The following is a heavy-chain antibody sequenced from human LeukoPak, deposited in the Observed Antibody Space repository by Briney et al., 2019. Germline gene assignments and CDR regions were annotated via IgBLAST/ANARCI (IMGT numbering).Heavy chain of an antibody. V-gene: IGHV4-59*08. CDR3: ARHVLDIVGDETPFDP. D-gene: IGHD5-12*01. Sequence: SETLSLTCTVSGGSISSYYWSWIRQPPGKGLEWIGYIYYSGSTNYNPSLKSRVTISVDTSKNQFSLKLSSVTAADTAVYYCARHVLDIVGDETPFDPWGQGTLVTVSS. CDR2: IYYSGST. CDR1: GGSISSYY. J-gene: IGHJ5*02.